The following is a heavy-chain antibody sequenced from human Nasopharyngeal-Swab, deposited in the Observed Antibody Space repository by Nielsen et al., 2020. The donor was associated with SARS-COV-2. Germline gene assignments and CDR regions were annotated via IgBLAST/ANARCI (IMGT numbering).Heavy chain of an antibody. D-gene: IGHD5-12*01. CDR2: ISYDGSNK. Sequence: WIRQPPGKGLEWVAVISYDGSNKYYADSVKGRFTISRDNSKNTLYLQMNSLRAEDTAVYYCAKGGYSGYDPRGMDVWGQGTTVTVSS. J-gene: IGHJ6*02. V-gene: IGHV3-30*18. CDR3: AKGGYSGYDPRGMDV.